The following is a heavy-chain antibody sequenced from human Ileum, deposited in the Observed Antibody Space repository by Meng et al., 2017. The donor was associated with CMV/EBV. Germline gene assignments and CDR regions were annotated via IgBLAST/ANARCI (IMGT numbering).Heavy chain of an antibody. J-gene: IGHJ6*02. Sequence: FDDYGMGWVRQAPGKGLEWVSGINWNGGSTGYADSVKGRFTISRDNAKNSLYLQMNSLRAEDTALYYCARDGGIVGATTGYYYGMDVWGQGTTVTVSS. V-gene: IGHV3-20*03. CDR2: INWNGGST. D-gene: IGHD1-26*01. CDR3: ARDGGIVGATTGYYYGMDV. CDR1: FDDYG.